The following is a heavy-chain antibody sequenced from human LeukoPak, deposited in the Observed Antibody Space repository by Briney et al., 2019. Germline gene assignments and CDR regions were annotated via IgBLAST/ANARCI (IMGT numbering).Heavy chain of an antibody. D-gene: IGHD1-1*01. CDR3: ARGWNDADLPYYYYYMDV. V-gene: IGHV1-69*05. CDR2: IIPIFGAA. J-gene: IGHJ6*03. Sequence: SVKVSCKASGGTFSSYAISWVRQAPGQGLEWMGRIIPIFGAANYAQKFQGRVTITTDESTSTAYMELSSLRSEDTAVYYCARGWNDADLPYYYYYMDVWGKGTTVTVSS. CDR1: GGTFSSYA.